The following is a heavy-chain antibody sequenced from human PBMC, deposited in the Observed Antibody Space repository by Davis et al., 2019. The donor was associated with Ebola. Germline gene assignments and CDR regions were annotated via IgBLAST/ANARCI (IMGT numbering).Heavy chain of an antibody. D-gene: IGHD3-16*02. Sequence: GGSLRLSCKASGYSFTAYWIGWVRQMPGKGLEWMGIMYPGDPETRYNPSFEGQVTISADKSISTVYLQWSSLKVSDTAMYYCARSKDNVVEPVGFDSWGQGTLVTVSS. CDR1: GYSFTAYW. CDR3: ARSKDNVVEPVGFDS. J-gene: IGHJ5*01. V-gene: IGHV5-51*01. CDR2: MYPGDPET.